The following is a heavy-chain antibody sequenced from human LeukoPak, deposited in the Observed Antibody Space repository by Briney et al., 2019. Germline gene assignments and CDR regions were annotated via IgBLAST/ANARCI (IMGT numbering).Heavy chain of an antibody. J-gene: IGHJ6*02. Sequence: SETLSLTCTVSGGSISSYYWSWIRQPPGKGLEWIGYIYYSRSTNYNPSLKSRVTISVDTSKNQFSLKLSSVTAADTAVYYCVSSTLDIVVVPAAKHYYYYGMDVWGQGTTVTVSS. CDR2: IYYSRST. D-gene: IGHD2-2*03. CDR3: VSSTLDIVVVPAAKHYYYYGMDV. CDR1: GGSISSYY. V-gene: IGHV4-59*08.